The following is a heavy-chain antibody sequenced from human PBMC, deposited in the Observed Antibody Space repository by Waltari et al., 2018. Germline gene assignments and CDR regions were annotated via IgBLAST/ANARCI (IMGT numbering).Heavy chain of an antibody. Sequence: QVHLVQSGAEVRKPGASVKVSCKTSASTFTDYFIHWVRQAPGQRLEWLGWINPEDGVTNFTRKFQGRVTLTRDMSRSTVYMQLFNLRSDDTAFYFCATAPWGVRITGAGYLDSWGLGTLVTVSS. CDR2: INPEDGVT. D-gene: IGHD7-27*01. CDR1: ASTFTDYF. V-gene: IGHV1-2*02. CDR3: ATAPWGVRITGAGYLDS. J-gene: IGHJ4*02.